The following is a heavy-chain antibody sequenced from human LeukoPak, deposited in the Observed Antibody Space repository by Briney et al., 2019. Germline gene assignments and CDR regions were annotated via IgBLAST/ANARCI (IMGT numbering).Heavy chain of an antibody. CDR3: AREAATPDY. CDR2: ISAYNGNT. Sequence: ASVKVSCKASGYTFTGYYMHWVRQAPGQGLEWMGWISAYNGNTNYAQKLQGRVTMTTDTSTSTAYMELRSLRSDDTAVYYCAREAATPDYWGQGTLVTVSS. CDR1: GYTFTGYY. V-gene: IGHV1-18*04. D-gene: IGHD2-15*01. J-gene: IGHJ4*02.